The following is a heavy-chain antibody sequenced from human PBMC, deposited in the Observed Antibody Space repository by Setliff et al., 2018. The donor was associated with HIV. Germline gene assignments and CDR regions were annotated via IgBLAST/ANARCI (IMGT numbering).Heavy chain of an antibody. J-gene: IGHJ4*02. CDR3: TKGAGFYGDYTFDY. V-gene: IGHV4-59*11. D-gene: IGHD4-17*01. CDR1: GSSINIHY. Sequence: SETLSLTCTVSGSSINIHYWSWIRQSPGKAFEWIGYIYSTGSTNYNPSLQSRVTISMVASRNQFSLKVTSVTAADTAVYYCTKGAGFYGDYTFDYWGQGNLVTVS. CDR2: IYSTGST.